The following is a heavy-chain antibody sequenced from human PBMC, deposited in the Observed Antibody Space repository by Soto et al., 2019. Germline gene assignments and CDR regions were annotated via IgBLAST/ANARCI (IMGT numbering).Heavy chain of an antibody. CDR3: ARGIVLGVVLRYFDWLPSPYYFDY. V-gene: IGHV3-53*01. CDR2: IYSGGST. Sequence: GESLKISCAASGFTVSSNYMSWVRQAPGKGLEWVSVIYSGGSTYYADSVKGRFTISRDNSKNTLYLQMNSLRAEDTAVYYCARGIVLGVVLRYFDWLPSPYYFDYWGQGTLVTVSS. D-gene: IGHD3-9*01. J-gene: IGHJ4*02. CDR1: GFTVSSNY.